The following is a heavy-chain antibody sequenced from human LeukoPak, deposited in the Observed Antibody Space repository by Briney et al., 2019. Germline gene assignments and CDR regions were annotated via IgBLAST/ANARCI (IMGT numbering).Heavy chain of an antibody. V-gene: IGHV3-15*01. J-gene: IGHJ4*02. Sequence: GSLRLSCAASGFTFSNAWLSWVRQAPGKGLEWVGRIRSKSDGGTAEYAAPVKDRFTMSRDDSKNTLYLQMNSLKSDDTAVYYCTDSSSLSWGQGTLVTVSS. CDR3: TDSSSLS. D-gene: IGHD6-19*01. CDR1: GFTFSNAW. CDR2: IRSKSDGGTA.